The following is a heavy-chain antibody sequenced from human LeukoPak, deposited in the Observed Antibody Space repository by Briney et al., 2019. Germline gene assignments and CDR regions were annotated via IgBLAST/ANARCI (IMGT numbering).Heavy chain of an antibody. CDR2: ISGSGGST. Sequence: GGSLRLSSAASGFTFSRSGMSSVRQAPGKGLEWVSAISGSGGSTYYADSVKGRFTISRDNSKNTLYLQMNSLRAEDTAVYYCAKDINPDLYCSSTSGYLGFDYWGQGTLVTVSS. J-gene: IGHJ4*02. CDR1: GFTFSRSG. V-gene: IGHV3-23*01. D-gene: IGHD2-2*01. CDR3: AKDINPDLYCSSTSGYLGFDY.